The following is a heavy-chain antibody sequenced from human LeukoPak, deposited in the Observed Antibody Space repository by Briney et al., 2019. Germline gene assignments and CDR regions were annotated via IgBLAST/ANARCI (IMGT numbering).Heavy chain of an antibody. V-gene: IGHV4-59*11. Sequence: SETLSLTCTVSGGSISSHYWSWIRQPPGKGLEWIGYIYYSGSTNYNPSLKSRVTISVDTSKNQFSLKLSSVTAADTAVYYCARGGYSGYDGNWGQGTLVTVSS. CDR1: GGSISSHY. J-gene: IGHJ4*02. D-gene: IGHD5-12*01. CDR3: ARGGYSGYDGN. CDR2: IYYSGST.